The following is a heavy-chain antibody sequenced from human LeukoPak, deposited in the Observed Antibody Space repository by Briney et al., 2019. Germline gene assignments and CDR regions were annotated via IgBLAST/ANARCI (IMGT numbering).Heavy chain of an antibody. CDR2: IRDSGET. D-gene: IGHD2-15*01. V-gene: IGHV3-66*03. CDR3: ARDRAATQDWVEFDP. J-gene: IGHJ5*02. CDR1: GFSVSNYY. Sequence: GGSLRLSCAISGFSVSNYYMSWVRQAPGKGLEWVSLIRDSGETFYADSVKGRFTISRDNSKNTMYLQMNWLRVEDTAVYFCARDRAATQDWVEFDPWGQGTLVTVS.